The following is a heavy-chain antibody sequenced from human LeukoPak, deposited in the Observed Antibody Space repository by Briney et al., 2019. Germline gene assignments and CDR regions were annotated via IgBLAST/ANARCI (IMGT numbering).Heavy chain of an antibody. Sequence: HEASVKVSCKASGGTFSSYAISWVRQAPGQGLEWMGGIIPIFGTANYAQKFQGRVSITADESTSTAYMELSSLRSEDTAVYYCARYQHYVDAFDIWGQGTMVTVSS. CDR2: IIPIFGTA. CDR1: GGTFSSYA. V-gene: IGHV1-69*13. D-gene: IGHD3-10*02. CDR3: ARYQHYVDAFDI. J-gene: IGHJ3*02.